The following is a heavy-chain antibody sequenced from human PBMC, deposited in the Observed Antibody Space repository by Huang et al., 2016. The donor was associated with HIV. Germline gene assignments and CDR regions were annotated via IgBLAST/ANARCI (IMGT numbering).Heavy chain of an antibody. V-gene: IGHV4-34*02. J-gene: IGHJ6*02. D-gene: IGHD3-3*01. CDR1: GGSFTGNY. Sequence: QMQLQQRGAGLLKPSETLSLTCGVSGGSFTGNYLTWIRQAPGKGLEGIGEVNDSGTPNYNPTLKGRVTISLDKSNRELSLILRSVTAADTAVYYCARQWTILEWLLGLDVWGQGTTVIVSS. CDR2: VNDSGTP. CDR3: ARQWTILEWLLGLDV.